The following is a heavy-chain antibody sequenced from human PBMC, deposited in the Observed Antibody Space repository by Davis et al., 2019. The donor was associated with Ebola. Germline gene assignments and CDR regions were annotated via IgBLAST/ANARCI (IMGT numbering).Heavy chain of an antibody. CDR3: ARDRFCSDGVCQQGLFDF. CDR1: GGSFSGYY. Sequence: MPSETLSLTCAVYGGSFSGYYWSWIRQPPGKGLEWIGEINHSGSTNYKPSLKSRVTISVDTSKNQFSLKLRSVTAADTAVYYCARDRFCSDGVCQQGLFDFWGQGTLVTVSS. D-gene: IGHD2-8*01. V-gene: IGHV4-34*01. CDR2: INHSGST. J-gene: IGHJ4*02.